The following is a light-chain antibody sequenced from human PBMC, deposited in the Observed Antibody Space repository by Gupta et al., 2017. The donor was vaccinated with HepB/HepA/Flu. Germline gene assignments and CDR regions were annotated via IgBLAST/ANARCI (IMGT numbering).Light chain of an antibody. J-gene: IGKJ2*03. CDR1: QSLLHGNGHNY. CDR3: MQALQTPPYS. CDR2: LGS. V-gene: IGKV2-28*01. Sequence: DIVLTQSPLSLPVTPGEPASISCRSSQSLLHGNGHNYLDWYLQRPGQSPQLLIYLGSNRASGVTDRFSGSGSGTDFTLKISRVEAEDVGVYYCMQALQTPPYSFGQGTKLEIK.